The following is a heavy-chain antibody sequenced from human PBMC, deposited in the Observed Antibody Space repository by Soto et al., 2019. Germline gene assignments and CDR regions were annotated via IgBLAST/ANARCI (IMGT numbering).Heavy chain of an antibody. CDR3: AREMSDIWSGYDVGFDY. CDR2: IYSGGST. Sequence: EVQLVESGGGLIQPGGSLRLSCAASGFTVSSNYMSWVRQAPGKGLEWVSVIYSGGSTYYADSVKGRFTISRDNSKNTLYLQVNSLRAEDTAVYYCAREMSDIWSGYDVGFDYWGQGTLVTVSS. V-gene: IGHV3-53*01. D-gene: IGHD5-12*01. CDR1: GFTVSSNY. J-gene: IGHJ4*02.